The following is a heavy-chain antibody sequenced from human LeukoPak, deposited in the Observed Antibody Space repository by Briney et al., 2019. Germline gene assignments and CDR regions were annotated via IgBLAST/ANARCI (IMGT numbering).Heavy chain of an antibody. CDR3: ARIDYDYIWGSYPPDY. CDR1: GFTFSSYW. V-gene: IGHV3-7*01. D-gene: IGHD3-16*02. J-gene: IGHJ4*02. Sequence: GGSLRLSCVASGFTFSSYWMTWVRQAPGKGLEWVANIKQDGSEKHHVYSVKGRFTISRDNAKSTLFLQMNSLRAEDSGVYYCARIDYDYIWGSYPPDYWGQGTLVTVST. CDR2: IKQDGSEK.